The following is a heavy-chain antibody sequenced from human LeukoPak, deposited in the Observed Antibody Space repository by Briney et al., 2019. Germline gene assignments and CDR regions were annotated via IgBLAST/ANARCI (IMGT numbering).Heavy chain of an antibody. V-gene: IGHV4-31*03. J-gene: IGHJ6*02. Sequence: SETLSLTCTVSGVSISSGGYYWSWIRQHPGKGLEWIGYIYYSGSTYYNPSLKSRVTISVDTSKNQFSLKLSSVTAADTAVYYCARDHSYYFGSQTSTLDVWGQGTVVTVSS. D-gene: IGHD3-10*01. CDR2: IYYSGST. CDR3: ARDHSYYFGSQTSTLDV. CDR1: GVSISSGGYY.